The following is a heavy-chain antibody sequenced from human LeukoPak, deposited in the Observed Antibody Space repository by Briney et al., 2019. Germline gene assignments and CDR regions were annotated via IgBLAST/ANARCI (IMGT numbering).Heavy chain of an antibody. D-gene: IGHD3-10*01. CDR3: AGGYGSGRFGDYFDY. CDR1: GGSISSSSYY. V-gene: IGHV4-39*01. Sequence: PSETLSLTCTVSGGSISSSSYYWGWIRQPPGKGLECIGSTYYSGSTYYNPSLKSRVTISVDTSKNQFSLKLSSVTAADTAVYYCAGGYGSGRFGDYFDYWGQGTLVTVSS. J-gene: IGHJ4*02. CDR2: TYYSGST.